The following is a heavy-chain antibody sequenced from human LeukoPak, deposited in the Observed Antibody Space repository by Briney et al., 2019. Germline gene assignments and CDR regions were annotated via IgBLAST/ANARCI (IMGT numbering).Heavy chain of an antibody. D-gene: IGHD3-22*01. Sequence: ASVKVSCKATGYTFTGYYMHWVRQAPGQGLEWMGWINPNSGGTNYAQKFRGRVTMTRDTSISTAYMELSRLRSDDTAVYYCARAPSGRYDSSGYYYLYWGQGTLVTVSS. CDR2: INPNSGGT. J-gene: IGHJ4*02. CDR1: GYTFTGYY. CDR3: ARAPSGRYDSSGYYYLY. V-gene: IGHV1-2*02.